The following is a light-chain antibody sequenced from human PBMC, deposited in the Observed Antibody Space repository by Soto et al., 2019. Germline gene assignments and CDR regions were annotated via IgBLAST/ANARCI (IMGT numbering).Light chain of an antibody. CDR2: GAS. J-gene: IGKJ1*01. V-gene: IGKV3-20*01. Sequence: EIVLTQSPGTLSLSPGERATLSCRASQSVSSSYLAWYQQKPGQAPRLLIYGASSRATGIADRFSRSGSGTAFTLSISRLEPEDCAVYYCEQYGSSRTFGQETKVEIK. CDR1: QSVSSSY. CDR3: EQYGSSRT.